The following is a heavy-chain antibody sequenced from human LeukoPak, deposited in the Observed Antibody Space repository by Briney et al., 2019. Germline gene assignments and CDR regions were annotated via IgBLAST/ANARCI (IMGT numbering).Heavy chain of an antibody. CDR3: AKAGERSSPYYYYYYMDV. CDR1: GFTFSSYG. CDR2: ISYDGSNK. D-gene: IGHD2-21*01. Sequence: GGSLRLSCAASGFTFSSYGMHWVRQAPGKGLEWVAVISYDGSNKYYADSVKGRFTISRDNSKDTLYLQMNSLRAEDTAVYYCAKAGERSSPYYYYYYMDVWGKGTTVTVSS. J-gene: IGHJ6*03. V-gene: IGHV3-30*18.